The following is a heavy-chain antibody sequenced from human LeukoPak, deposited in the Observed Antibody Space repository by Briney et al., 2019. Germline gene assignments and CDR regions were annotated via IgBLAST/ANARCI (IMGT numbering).Heavy chain of an antibody. CDR2: IYNSGGT. D-gene: IGHD6-13*01. CDR1: GFTVSRDY. J-gene: IGHJ4*02. V-gene: IGHV3-66*01. Sequence: PGGSLRLSCAASGFTVSRDYMSWVRQAPGKGLEWVSIIYNSGGTYYADSVKDRFTIPRDNSNNTLYLQMNSLRAEDTAVYYCARDQSSWYLGYWGQGTLVTVSS. CDR3: ARDQSSWYLGY.